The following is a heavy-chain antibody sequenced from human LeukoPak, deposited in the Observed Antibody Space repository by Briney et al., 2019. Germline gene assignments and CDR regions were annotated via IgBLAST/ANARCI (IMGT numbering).Heavy chain of an antibody. V-gene: IGHV3-30*02. D-gene: IGHD3-22*01. CDR2: IRYDGSNK. CDR1: GFTFSSYG. J-gene: IGHJ4*02. Sequence: PGGSLRLSCAASGFTFSSYGMHWVRQAPGKGLEWVAFIRYDGSNKYYADSVKGRFTISRDNSKNTLYLQMNSLRAEDTAVYYCDGGAWAPTNYYDSSGYYGGGQGTLVTVSS. CDR3: DGGAWAPTNYYDSSGYYG.